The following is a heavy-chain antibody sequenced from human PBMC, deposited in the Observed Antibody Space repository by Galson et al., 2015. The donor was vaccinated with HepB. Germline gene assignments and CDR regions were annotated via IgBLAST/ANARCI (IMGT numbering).Heavy chain of an antibody. CDR3: ARAGQDCSSTSCPRGGYYYYYYYMDV. V-gene: IGHV1-69*13. D-gene: IGHD2-2*01. Sequence: SVKVSCKASGGTFSSYAISWVRQAPGQGLEWMGGIIPIFGTANYAQKFQGRVTITADESTSTAYMELSSLRSEDTAVYYCARAGQDCSSTSCPRGGYYYYYYYMDVWGKGTTVTVSS. CDR2: IIPIFGTA. J-gene: IGHJ6*03. CDR1: GGTFSSYA.